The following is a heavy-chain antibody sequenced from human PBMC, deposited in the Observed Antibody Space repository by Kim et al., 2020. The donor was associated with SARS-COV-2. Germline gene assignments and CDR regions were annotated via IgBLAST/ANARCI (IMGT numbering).Heavy chain of an antibody. CDR2: INHSGST. J-gene: IGHJ5*02. Sequence: SETLSLTCAVYGGSFSGYYWSWIRQPPGKGLEWIGEINHSGSTNYNPSLKSRVTISVDTSKNQFSLKLSSVTAADTAVYYCARDGFPTVTTSWFDPWGQGTLVTVSS. V-gene: IGHV4-34*01. D-gene: IGHD4-17*01. CDR1: GGSFSGYY. CDR3: ARDGFPTVTTSWFDP.